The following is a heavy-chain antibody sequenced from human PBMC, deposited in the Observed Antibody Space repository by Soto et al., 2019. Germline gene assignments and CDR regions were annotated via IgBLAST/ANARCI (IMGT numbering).Heavy chain of an antibody. CDR2: IYHSGST. V-gene: IGHV4-4*02. CDR3: ARDRYSYYDFWSGSLPYYYFGMDV. D-gene: IGHD3-3*01. J-gene: IGHJ6*02. CDR1: GVSISSSNW. Sequence: SETLSLTCAVSGVSISSSNWWSWVRQPPGKGLEWIGEIYHSGSTNYNPSLKSRVTISVDKSKNQFSLKLSSVTAADTAVYYCARDRYSYYDFWSGSLPYYYFGMDVWGQGTTVTVSS.